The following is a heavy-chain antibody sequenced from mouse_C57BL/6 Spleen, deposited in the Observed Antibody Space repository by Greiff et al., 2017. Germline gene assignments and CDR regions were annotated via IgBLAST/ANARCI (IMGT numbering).Heavy chain of an antibody. CDR2: ISDGGSYT. D-gene: IGHD1-1*01. Sequence: EVHLVESGGGLVKPGGSLKLSCAASGFTFSSYAMSWVRQTPEKRLEWVATISDGGSYTYYPDNVKGRFTISRDNAKNNLYLQMSHLKSEDTAMYYCARAVYYYGSPAWFAYWGQGTLVTVSA. J-gene: IGHJ3*01. CDR1: GFTFSSYA. CDR3: ARAVYYYGSPAWFAY. V-gene: IGHV5-4*01.